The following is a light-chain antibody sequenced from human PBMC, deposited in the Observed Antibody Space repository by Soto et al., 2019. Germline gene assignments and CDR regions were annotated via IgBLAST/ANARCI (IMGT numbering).Light chain of an antibody. CDR2: GAS. Sequence: EILLTQSPGTLSLSPGERATLSCRASQSVSSRSLAWYQQKPGQAPRLLIYGASNRATGIPDRFSGSGSGTDFTLTISRLEPEDFAMYYCQQFGTSRLTFGGGTKVAI. CDR3: QQFGTSRLT. CDR1: QSVSSRS. J-gene: IGKJ4*01. V-gene: IGKV3-20*01.